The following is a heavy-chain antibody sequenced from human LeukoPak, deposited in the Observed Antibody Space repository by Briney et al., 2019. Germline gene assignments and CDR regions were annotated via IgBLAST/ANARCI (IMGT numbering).Heavy chain of an antibody. CDR1: GGSISSYY. CDR3: ARGYMIDY. CDR2: IYYSGGT. V-gene: IGHV4-59*01. D-gene: IGHD5-12*01. Sequence: SETLSLTCTVSGGSISSYYWSWIRQPPGKGLEWIGYIYYSGGTNYNPPLKSRVTISVDTSKNQFSLKLSSVTAADTAVYYCARGYMIDYWGQGTLVTVSS. J-gene: IGHJ4*02.